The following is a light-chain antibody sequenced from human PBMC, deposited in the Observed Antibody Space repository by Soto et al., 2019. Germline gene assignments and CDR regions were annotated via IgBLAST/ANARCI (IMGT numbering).Light chain of an antibody. CDR2: GAS. Sequence: EIVMTQSPATLSVSPGERATLSCRASQSLSSNLAWYQQKPGQAPRLLIYGASTRATGVPARFSGSGSGTEFTLTISSLQSEDFAVYYCQQYHNWWTFGQGTKVEI. J-gene: IGKJ1*01. CDR3: QQYHNWWT. CDR1: QSLSSN. V-gene: IGKV3-15*01.